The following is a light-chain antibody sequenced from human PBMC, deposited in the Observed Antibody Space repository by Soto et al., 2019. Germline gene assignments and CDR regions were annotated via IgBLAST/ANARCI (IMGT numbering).Light chain of an antibody. V-gene: IGKV3-11*01. CDR1: QSIGLA. Sequence: EIVLTQSPATLSLSPGERATLSCRASQSIGLAMAWYQHKPGQAPRLLIFDASQRATGVPARFRGSGSGTDFTRSISGLEPEDFGVYYCQQRTDRPPWTFGQGTKVESK. CDR2: DAS. J-gene: IGKJ1*01. CDR3: QQRTDRPPWT.